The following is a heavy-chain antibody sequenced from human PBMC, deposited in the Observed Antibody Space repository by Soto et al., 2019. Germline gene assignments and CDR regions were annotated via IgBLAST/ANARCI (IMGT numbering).Heavy chain of an antibody. Sequence: QVQLQQWGAGLLKPSETLSLTCAVSGGSFSAYYWSWIRQPPGKGLEWIGEINHSGSTNYNPSLKSRVTITVDTSKNQFSLNLSSVTAADTAVYYCARGHGYYYGSGSRPLAFDIWGQGTMVTVSS. D-gene: IGHD3-10*01. V-gene: IGHV4-34*01. J-gene: IGHJ3*02. CDR3: ARGHGYYYGSGSRPLAFDI. CDR2: INHSGST. CDR1: GGSFSAYY.